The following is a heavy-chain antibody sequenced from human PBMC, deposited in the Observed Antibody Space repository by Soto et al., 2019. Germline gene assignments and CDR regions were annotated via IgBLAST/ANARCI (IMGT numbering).Heavy chain of an antibody. CDR1: GFTFSSYE. D-gene: IGHD2-2*01. J-gene: IGHJ4*02. CDR2: ISYSGSTI. CDR3: ARGPQFPDIEVIPGAVDD. V-gene: IGHV3-48*03. Sequence: GSLRLSCTAAGFTFSSYEMNWVRQAPGKGLEWVSYISYSGSTIYYADSVKGRFTISRDNAKNSLYLQMNSLRAEDTAVYYCARGPQFPDIEVIPGAVDDWGQGSLVTVSS.